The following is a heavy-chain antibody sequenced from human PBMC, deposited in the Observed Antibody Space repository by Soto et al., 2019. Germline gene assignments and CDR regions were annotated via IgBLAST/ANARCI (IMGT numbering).Heavy chain of an antibody. J-gene: IGHJ4*02. CDR1: GGSISSSSYY. CDR2: IYYSGST. D-gene: IGHD5-18*01. CDR3: ARCVVDTAMVTDY. V-gene: IGHV4-39*01. Sequence: PSETLSLTCSVSGGSISSSSYYWSWIRQPPGKGLEWIGSIYYSGSTYYNPSLKSRVTISVDTSKNQFSLKLSSVTAADTAVYYCARCVVDTAMVTDYWGQGTLVTVSS.